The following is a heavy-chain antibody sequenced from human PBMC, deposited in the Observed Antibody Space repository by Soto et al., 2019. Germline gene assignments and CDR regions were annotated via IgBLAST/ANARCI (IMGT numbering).Heavy chain of an antibody. Sequence: EVQVSESGGGLVQPGGSLRLSCATSGFTFSNYPMNWVRQAPGKGLEWVSGISAGGDRTYYADSVKGRFTIFRDNSKNSVSLRMNSLRVEDTAVYYCARRDWGQGTLVTVSS. CDR2: ISAGGDRT. V-gene: IGHV3-23*01. CDR1: GFTFSNYP. CDR3: ARRD. J-gene: IGHJ4*02.